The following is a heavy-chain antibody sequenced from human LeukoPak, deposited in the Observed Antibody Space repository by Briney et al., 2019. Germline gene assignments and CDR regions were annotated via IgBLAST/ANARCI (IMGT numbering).Heavy chain of an antibody. CDR3: AKSVLNLKLCSDY. J-gene: IGHJ4*02. CDR1: GFIFSSYG. Sequence: GGSLRLSCEASGFIFSSYGMHWVRQAPGKGLEWVAVISYDGSNKYYADSVKGRFTISRDNSKNTLYLQMNSLRAEDTAVYYCAKSVLNLKLCSDYWGQGTLVTVSS. CDR2: ISYDGSNK. D-gene: IGHD3-10*02. V-gene: IGHV3-30*18.